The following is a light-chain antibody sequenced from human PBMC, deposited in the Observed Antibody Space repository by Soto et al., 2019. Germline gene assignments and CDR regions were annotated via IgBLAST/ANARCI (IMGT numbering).Light chain of an antibody. CDR1: RTVDGNY. CDR2: SAS. V-gene: IGKV3-20*01. CDR3: QQYSASPRN. Sequence: EVVLAQSPGTLSLSPGERATLSCRASRTVDGNYLAWYHQKPGQAPRLLIHSASTRAPGIPDRFSASGAGTDLTLTISRLEPEDSAVYYCQQYSASPRNFGTGTKVDI. J-gene: IGKJ3*01.